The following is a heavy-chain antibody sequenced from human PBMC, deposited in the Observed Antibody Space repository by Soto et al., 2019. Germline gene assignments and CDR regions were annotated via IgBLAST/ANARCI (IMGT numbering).Heavy chain of an antibody. CDR3: ARGGYDILTCYYNYYGMDV. J-gene: IGHJ6*02. CDR2: INPSGGST. V-gene: IGHV1-46*01. Sequence: ASVKVSCKASGYTFTSYYMHWVRQAPGQGLEWMGIINPSGGSTSYAQKFQGRVTMTRDTSTSTVYMELSSLRSEDTAVYYCARGGYDILTCYYNYYGMDVWGQGTTVPVSS. D-gene: IGHD3-9*01. CDR1: GYTFTSYY.